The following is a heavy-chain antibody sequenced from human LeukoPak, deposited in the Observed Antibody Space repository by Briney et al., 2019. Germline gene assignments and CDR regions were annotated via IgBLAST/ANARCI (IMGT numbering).Heavy chain of an antibody. CDR1: GYSFITNW. CDR3: ASTTGLSGSVGY. D-gene: IGHD2-8*02. V-gene: IGHV5-51*01. Sequence: GESLKISCKGSGYSFITNWIGWVRQMPGKGLEWMGIIYPGDSDTRYSPSFQGQVTISVDKSINTAYLQWSSLKASDTAMYYCASTTGLSGSVGYWGQGTLVTVSS. J-gene: IGHJ4*02. CDR2: IYPGDSDT.